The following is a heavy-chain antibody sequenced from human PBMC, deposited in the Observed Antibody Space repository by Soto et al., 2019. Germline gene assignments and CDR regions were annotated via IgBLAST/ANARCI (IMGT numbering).Heavy chain of an antibody. D-gene: IGHD7-27*01. V-gene: IGHV3-23*01. Sequence: EVQLLESGGGLVQPGGSLRLSCAASGFTFSSYAMSWVRQAPGKGLEWVSAITGSGGRTYYADSVKGRFTISRDNSKNTLYLQMNSLRAEDTAVYYCANGLTGAPYYAMDVWGQGTTVTVSS. CDR1: GFTFSSYA. CDR3: ANGLTGAPYYAMDV. J-gene: IGHJ6*02. CDR2: ITGSGGRT.